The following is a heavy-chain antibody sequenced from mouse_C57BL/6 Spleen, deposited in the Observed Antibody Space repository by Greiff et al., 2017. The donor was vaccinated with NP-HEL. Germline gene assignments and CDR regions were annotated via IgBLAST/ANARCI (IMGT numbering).Heavy chain of an antibody. J-gene: IGHJ3*01. CDR3: AREGGNWDGFAY. CDR2: ISDGGSYT. CDR1: GFTFSSYA. Sequence: EVKVVESGGGLVKPGGSLKLSCAASGFTFSSYAMSWVRQTPEKRLEWVATISDGGSYTYYPDNVKGRFTISRDNAKNNLYLQMSHLKSEDTAMYYCAREGGNWDGFAYWGQGTLVTVSA. V-gene: IGHV5-4*01. D-gene: IGHD4-1*01.